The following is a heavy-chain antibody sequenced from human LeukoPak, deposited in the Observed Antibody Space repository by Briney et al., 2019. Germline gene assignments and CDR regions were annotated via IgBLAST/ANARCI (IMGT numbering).Heavy chain of an antibody. V-gene: IGHV4-39*02. CDR3: ARDTFRDYVWGSYRSPFDY. J-gene: IGHJ4*02. D-gene: IGHD3-16*02. CDR2: IYYSGIT. Sequence: PSETLSLTCTVSGGSISNNLYYWGWIRQPPGKGLEWIGSIYYSGITYYNPSLNGRVTISVDTSNNQFSLKLSSVTAADTAVYYCARDTFRDYVWGSYRSPFDYWGQGTLVTVSS. CDR1: GGSISNNLYY.